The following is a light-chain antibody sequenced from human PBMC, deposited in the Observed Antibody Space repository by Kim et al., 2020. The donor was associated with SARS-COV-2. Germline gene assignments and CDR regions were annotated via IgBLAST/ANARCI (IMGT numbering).Light chain of an antibody. Sequence: PGQTARITCSGDALGKEYAYWYQQKSGQAPAVIIYKDTERASGIPERFSGSTSGTKVTLIISGAQAEDEADYYCQSVVSGVWMFGGGTKLTVL. CDR3: QSVVSGVWM. V-gene: IGLV3-25*03. CDR1: ALGKEY. CDR2: KDT. J-gene: IGLJ3*02.